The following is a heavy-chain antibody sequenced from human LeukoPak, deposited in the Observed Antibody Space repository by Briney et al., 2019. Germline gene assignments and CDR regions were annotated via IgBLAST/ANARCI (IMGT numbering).Heavy chain of an antibody. CDR3: ARDKHYYDSSNYV. J-gene: IGHJ4*02. CDR2: INWNGGTT. D-gene: IGHD3-22*01. Sequence: GGSLRLSCAASGFTFNDYGMSWVRQGPGKGLEWVSGINWNGGTTGYADSVRGRFTISRDNVKNSLYLQMNSLGAEDTALYYCARDKHYYDSSNYVWGQGTLVTVSS. V-gene: IGHV3-20*04. CDR1: GFTFNDYG.